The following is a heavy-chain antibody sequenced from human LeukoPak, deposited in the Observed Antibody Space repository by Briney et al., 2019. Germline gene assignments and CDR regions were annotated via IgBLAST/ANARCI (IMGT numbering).Heavy chain of an antibody. CDR1: GFTFSSYA. CDR3: AKDLRSDGSWGYYYGMDV. D-gene: IGHD3-10*01. J-gene: IGHJ6*02. CDR2: ISGSGSST. Sequence: PGGSLRLSCAASGFTFSSYAMSWVRQAPGKGLEWVSPISGSGSSTYYADSVKGRFTISRDSSKSTLYLQMNSLRAEDTAVYYCAKDLRSDGSWGYYYGMDVWGQGTTVTVSS. V-gene: IGHV3-23*01.